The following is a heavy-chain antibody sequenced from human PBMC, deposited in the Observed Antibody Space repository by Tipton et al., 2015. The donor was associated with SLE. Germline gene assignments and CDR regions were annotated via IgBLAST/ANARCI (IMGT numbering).Heavy chain of an antibody. CDR2: IYHSGST. D-gene: IGHD5-18*01. V-gene: IGHV4-4*02. Sequence: TLSLTCAVSGGSISSSNWWSWVRQPPGKGLELIGEIYHSGSTYYNPSLKSRVTISVDTSKNQFSLKLSSVTAADTAVYYCARDEPGWIQLWPSWGQGTLVTVSS. J-gene: IGHJ4*02. CDR1: GGSISSSNW. CDR3: ARDEPGWIQLWPS.